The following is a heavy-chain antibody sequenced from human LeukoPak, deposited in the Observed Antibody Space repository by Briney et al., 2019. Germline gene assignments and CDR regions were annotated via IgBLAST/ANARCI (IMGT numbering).Heavy chain of an antibody. J-gene: IGHJ4*02. V-gene: IGHV3-23*01. Sequence: GGSLRLSCAASGFTFSSYAMSWVRQAPGKGLEWVSAISGSGGSTYYADSVKGRFTISRDNSKNTLYLQMNSLRAEDTAVYYCARVNIAVVPSTMFDYWGQGILVTVSS. CDR2: ISGSGGST. D-gene: IGHD2-2*01. CDR3: ARVNIAVVPSTMFDY. CDR1: GFTFSSYA.